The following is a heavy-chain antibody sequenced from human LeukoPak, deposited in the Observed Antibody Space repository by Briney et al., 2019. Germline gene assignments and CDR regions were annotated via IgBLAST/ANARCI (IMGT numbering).Heavy chain of an antibody. V-gene: IGHV3-48*03. CDR1: GFTFSSYE. D-gene: IGHD2-15*01. CDR3: ARGPDIVVVVAATGPGWFDP. Sequence: GGSLRLSCAASGFTFSSYEMNWVRQAPGKGLEWVSYISSSGSTMYYADSVKGRFTISRDNAKNSLYLQMNSLRAEDTAVYYCARGPDIVVVVAATGPGWFDPWGQGTLVTVSS. CDR2: ISSSGSTM. J-gene: IGHJ5*02.